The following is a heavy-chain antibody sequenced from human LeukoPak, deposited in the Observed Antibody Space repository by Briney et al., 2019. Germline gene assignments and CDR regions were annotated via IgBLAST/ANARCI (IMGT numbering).Heavy chain of an antibody. CDR3: ARGPRRVRGVISWFDP. Sequence: GGSLRLSCAASGFTFSSHGMNWVRQAPGKGLEWVSGISPSGGITYYTDSVKGRFTISRDNSKNTQSLQMNSLRAEDTAVYYCARGPRRVRGVISWFDPWGQGTLVTVSS. V-gene: IGHV3-23*01. CDR2: ISPSGGIT. D-gene: IGHD3-10*01. CDR1: GFTFSSHG. J-gene: IGHJ5*02.